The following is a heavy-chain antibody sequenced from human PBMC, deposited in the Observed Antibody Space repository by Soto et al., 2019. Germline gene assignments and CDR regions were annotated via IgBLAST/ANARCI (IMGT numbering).Heavy chain of an antibody. CDR2: MSYEGRNK. CDR1: GFNFTNYG. V-gene: IGHV3-30*18. CDR3: AKPRGVRWVLYVLDV. Sequence: QVQLVESGGGVVRPGESLRLSCAASGFNFTNYGIHGVRQAPGKGLYWVAVMSYEGRNKFYGDFVKGRFTISRDISKKTVFLQLNNLRPEDTAIYYCAKPRGVRWVLYVLDVCRQGTTVTLSS. J-gene: IGHJ6*02. D-gene: IGHD3-10*01.